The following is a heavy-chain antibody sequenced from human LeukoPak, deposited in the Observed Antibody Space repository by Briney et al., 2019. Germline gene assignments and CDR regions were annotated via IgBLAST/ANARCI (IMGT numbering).Heavy chain of an antibody. J-gene: IGHJ4*02. CDR2: ISVTGGST. D-gene: IGHD1-26*01. CDR1: GFTFSTYA. Sequence: GGSLRPSCAASGFTFSTYALIWVRQAPGKGLEWVSAISVTGGSTFYADSVRGRLTISRDNSKNTLYLQMSSLRAEDTAVYYCARASSGSYRLDYWGQGTLVTVSS. V-gene: IGHV3-23*01. CDR3: ARASSGSYRLDY.